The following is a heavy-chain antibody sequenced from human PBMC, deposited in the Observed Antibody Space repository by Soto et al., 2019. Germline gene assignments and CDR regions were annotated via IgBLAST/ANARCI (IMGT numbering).Heavy chain of an antibody. Sequence: ASVKASCKASGYTFTSYAMHWVCQAPGQRLEWMGWINAGNGNTKYSQKFQGRVTITRDTSASTAYMELSSLRSEDTAVYYCARGLSLTQTDYWGQGTLVTVSS. CDR3: ARGLSLTQTDY. J-gene: IGHJ4*02. CDR1: GYTFTSYA. D-gene: IGHD1-20*01. CDR2: INAGNGNT. V-gene: IGHV1-3*01.